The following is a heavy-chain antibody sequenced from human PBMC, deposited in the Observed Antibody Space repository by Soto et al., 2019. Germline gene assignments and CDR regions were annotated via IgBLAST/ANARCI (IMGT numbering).Heavy chain of an antibody. D-gene: IGHD5-12*01. CDR1: GFTFSSYA. Sequence: PGGSLRLSCAASGFTFSSYAMSWVRQAPGKGLEWVSAIIGSGGSTYYADSVKGRFTISRDNSKNTLYLQMNSLRAEDTAVYYCAKDLNSGYVTVYFDYWGQGTLVTVSS. CDR2: IIGSGGST. CDR3: AKDLNSGYVTVYFDY. V-gene: IGHV3-23*01. J-gene: IGHJ4*02.